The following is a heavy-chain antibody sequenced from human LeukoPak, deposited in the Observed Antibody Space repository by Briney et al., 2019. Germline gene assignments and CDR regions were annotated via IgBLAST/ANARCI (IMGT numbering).Heavy chain of an antibody. J-gene: IGHJ4*02. CDR3: AKDSSGWYLAPYYFDY. V-gene: IGHV3-23*01. D-gene: IGHD6-19*01. Sequence: GVLRLSCVASGIPFSRNSMHWVRRAPGKGLEWVSAISGSGGSTYYADSVKGRFTISRDNSKNTLYLQMNSLRAEDTAVYYCAKDSSGWYLAPYYFDYWGQGTLVTVSS. CDR1: GIPFSRNS. CDR2: ISGSGGST.